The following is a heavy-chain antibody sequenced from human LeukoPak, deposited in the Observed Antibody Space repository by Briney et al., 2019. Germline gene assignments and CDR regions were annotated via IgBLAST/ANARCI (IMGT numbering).Heavy chain of an antibody. CDR3: ARDLPEAARRSYYYYYYMDV. Sequence: ASVKVSCKASGYTFTSYGISWVRQAPGQGLEWMGWISAYNGNTNYAQRLQGRVTMTTDTSTSTAYMELRSLRSDDTAVYYCARDLPEAARRSYYYYYYMDVWGKGTTVTVSS. CDR2: ISAYNGNT. V-gene: IGHV1-18*01. D-gene: IGHD6-6*01. CDR1: GYTFTSYG. J-gene: IGHJ6*03.